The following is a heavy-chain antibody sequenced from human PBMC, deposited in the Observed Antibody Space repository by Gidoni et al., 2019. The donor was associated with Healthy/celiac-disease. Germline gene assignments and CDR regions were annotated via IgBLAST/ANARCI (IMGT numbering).Heavy chain of an antibody. J-gene: IGHJ4*02. D-gene: IGHD6-13*01. CDR1: GGSISSSSYY. CDR3: ARDRMPSWGLDY. Sequence: GLVKPSETLSLTCTVSGGSISSSSYYWGWIRQPPGKGLEWIGSIYYSGSTYYNPSLKSRVTISVDTSKNQFSLKLSSVTAADTAVYYCARDRMPSWGLDYWGQGTLVTVSS. V-gene: IGHV4-39*07. CDR2: IYYSGST.